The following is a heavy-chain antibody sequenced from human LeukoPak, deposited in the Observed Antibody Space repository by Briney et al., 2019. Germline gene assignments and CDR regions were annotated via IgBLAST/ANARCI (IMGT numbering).Heavy chain of an antibody. CDR1: GGSISSSNW. V-gene: IGHV4-4*02. D-gene: IGHD6-13*01. CDR2: IYYSGST. Sequence: PSGTLSLTCAVSGGSISSSNWWSWIRQPPGKGLEWIGYIYYSGSTNYNPSLKSRVTISVDTSKNQFSLRLSSVTAADTAVYYCARSSSSWYGIYDHWGQGTLVTVSS. CDR3: ARSSSSWYGIYDH. J-gene: IGHJ4*02.